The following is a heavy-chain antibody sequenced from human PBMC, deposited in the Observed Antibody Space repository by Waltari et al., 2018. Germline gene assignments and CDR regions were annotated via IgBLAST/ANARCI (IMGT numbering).Heavy chain of an antibody. D-gene: IGHD6-13*01. J-gene: IGHJ3*02. V-gene: IGHV3-21*01. Sequence: EVQLVESGGGLVKPGGSLRLSCAASGFTFSSYSMNWVRQAPGKGLEWVSSISSSSSYIYYADSVKGRFTISRDNAKNSLYLQMNSLRAEDTAVYYCARDRYYYSSSWYGDAFDIWGQGTMVTVSS. CDR2: ISSSSSYI. CDR1: GFTFSSYS. CDR3: ARDRYYYSSSWYGDAFDI.